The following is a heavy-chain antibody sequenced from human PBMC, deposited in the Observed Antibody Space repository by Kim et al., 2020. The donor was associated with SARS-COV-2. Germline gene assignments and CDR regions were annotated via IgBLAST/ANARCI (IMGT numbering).Heavy chain of an antibody. CDR3: ARTGYCSGGSCSFNWFDP. J-gene: IGHJ5*02. D-gene: IGHD2-15*01. Sequence: SRVTISVDTSKNQFSLKLSSVTAADTAVYYCARTGYCSGGSCSFNWFDPWGQGTLVTVSS. V-gene: IGHV4-59*01.